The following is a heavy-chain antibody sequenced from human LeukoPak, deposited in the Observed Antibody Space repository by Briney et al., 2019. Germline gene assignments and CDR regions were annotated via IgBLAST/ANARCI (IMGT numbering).Heavy chain of an antibody. J-gene: IGHJ3*02. CDR3: ARDLPDVLTGSSDNAFDI. V-gene: IGHV3-7*03. Sequence: GGSLRFSCAGSGFHFPTYWITWVRQAPGKGLEWVANIKQDGSDKNYVDSVKGRFTISRDNAKKLLYLQMNSLRFEDTAIYYCARDLPDVLTGSSDNAFDIWGQGTMVTVSS. CDR2: IKQDGSDK. CDR1: GFHFPTYW. D-gene: IGHD3-9*01.